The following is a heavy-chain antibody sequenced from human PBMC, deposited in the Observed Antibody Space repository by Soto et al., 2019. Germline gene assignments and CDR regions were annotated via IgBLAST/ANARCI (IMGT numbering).Heavy chain of an antibody. CDR1: GGSISSGGYY. J-gene: IGHJ4*02. CDR3: ARDSTHPYGDSVFDY. D-gene: IGHD4-17*01. V-gene: IGHV4-31*03. Sequence: SETLSLTCTVSGGSISSGGYYWSWIRQHPGKGLEWIGYIYYSGSTYYNPSLKSRVTISVDTSKNQFSLKLSSVTAADTAVYYCARDSTHPYGDSVFDYWGQGTLVTVSS. CDR2: IYYSGST.